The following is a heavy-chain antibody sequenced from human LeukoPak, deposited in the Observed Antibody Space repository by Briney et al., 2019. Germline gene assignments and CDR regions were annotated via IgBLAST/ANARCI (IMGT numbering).Heavy chain of an antibody. CDR3: ARDRDGYKAPSFDY. D-gene: IGHD5-24*01. V-gene: IGHV1-2*02. Sequence: GASVKVSCKASGYTFTGYYMHWVRQAPGQGLEWMGWINPNSGGTNYAQKFQGRVTMTRDTSISTAYMELSRLRSDDTAVYYCARDRDGYKAPSFDYWGQGTLVTVSS. CDR1: GYTFTGYY. CDR2: INPNSGGT. J-gene: IGHJ4*02.